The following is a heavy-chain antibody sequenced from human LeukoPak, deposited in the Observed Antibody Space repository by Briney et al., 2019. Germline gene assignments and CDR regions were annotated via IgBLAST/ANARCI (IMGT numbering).Heavy chain of an antibody. Sequence: ASVKVSCKASGYTFTSSAVQWVRQARGQRHEWIGWIVVSSGNTNYAQKFQERVTITRDMSTSTAYMELSSLRSEDTAVYYCAAGGYSYGYGLRYYYYGMDVWGKGTTVTVSS. CDR1: GYTFTSSA. CDR2: IVVSSGNT. CDR3: AAGGYSYGYGLRYYYYGMDV. J-gene: IGHJ6*04. D-gene: IGHD5-18*01. V-gene: IGHV1-58*01.